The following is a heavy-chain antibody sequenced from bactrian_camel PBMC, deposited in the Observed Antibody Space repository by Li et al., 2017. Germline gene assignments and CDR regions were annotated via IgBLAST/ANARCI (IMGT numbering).Heavy chain of an antibody. D-gene: IGHD7*01. V-gene: IGHV3S40*01. J-gene: IGHJ4*01. Sequence: VQLVESGGGLVQPGGSLRLSCLASGLIFNERAMAWFRQAPGKGLEWVSTINSGGGSTYYADSVKGRFTISRDSAKNTVYLQMNGLKLEDTAVYYCVRDLVDAGDYWGQGTQVTVS. CDR1: GLIFNERA. CDR2: INSGGGST. CDR3: VRDLVDAGDY.